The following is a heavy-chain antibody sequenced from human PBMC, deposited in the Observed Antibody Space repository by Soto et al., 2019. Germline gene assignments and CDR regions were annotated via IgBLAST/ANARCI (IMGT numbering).Heavy chain of an antibody. D-gene: IGHD2-2*01. CDR2: IIPIFGTA. CDR3: ARRVVVPAAIEGAYYYYGMDV. Sequence: SVKVSCKASGGTFSSYAISWVRQAPGQGLEWMGGIIPIFGTANYAQKFQGRVTITADKSTSTAYMELSSLRSEDTAVYYCARRVVVPAAIEGAYYYYGMDVWGHGTTVTVSS. J-gene: IGHJ6*02. V-gene: IGHV1-69*06. CDR1: GGTFSSYA.